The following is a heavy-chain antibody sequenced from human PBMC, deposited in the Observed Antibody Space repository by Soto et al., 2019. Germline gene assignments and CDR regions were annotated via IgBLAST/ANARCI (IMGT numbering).Heavy chain of an antibody. J-gene: IGHJ3*02. Sequence: PGGSLRLSCAASGFTFSSYAMSWVRQAPGKGLEWVSAISGSGGSTYYADSVKGRFTISRDNSKNTLHLQMNSLRAEDTAVYYCAKVLRFLEWSYDAFDIWGQGTMVTVS. D-gene: IGHD3-3*01. CDR3: AKVLRFLEWSYDAFDI. V-gene: IGHV3-23*01. CDR2: ISGSGGST. CDR1: GFTFSSYA.